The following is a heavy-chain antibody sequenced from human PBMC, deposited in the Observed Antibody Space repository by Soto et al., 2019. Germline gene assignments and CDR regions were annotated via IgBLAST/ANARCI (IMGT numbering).Heavy chain of an antibody. Sequence: QVQLVQSGAEVKKPGSSVTVSCKASGGTFSSYTISWVRQAPGQGLEWMGGIIPIFGTANYAQKFQGRVTMTADEATSRAYRELSSLRSEDTAVYYCARGNHRWLQLWYFDLWGRGTLVTVSS. D-gene: IGHD5-12*01. J-gene: IGHJ2*01. V-gene: IGHV1-69*12. CDR2: IIPIFGTA. CDR1: GGTFSSYT. CDR3: ARGNHRWLQLWYFDL.